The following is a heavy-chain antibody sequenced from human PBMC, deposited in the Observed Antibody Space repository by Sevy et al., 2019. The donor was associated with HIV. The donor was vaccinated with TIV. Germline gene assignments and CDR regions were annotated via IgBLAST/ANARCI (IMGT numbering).Heavy chain of an antibody. CDR2: IRGSGGST. Sequence: EGSLRLSCAASGFTFSSYAMSWVRQAPGKGLEWVSAIRGSGGSTYYADSVKGRFTISRDNSKNTLYLQMNSLRAEDTAVYYCARNTGRSAQIGYFEHWGQGTLVTVSS. CDR1: GFTFSSYA. D-gene: IGHD3-3*01. V-gene: IGHV3-23*01. CDR3: ARNTGRSAQIGYFEH. J-gene: IGHJ1*01.